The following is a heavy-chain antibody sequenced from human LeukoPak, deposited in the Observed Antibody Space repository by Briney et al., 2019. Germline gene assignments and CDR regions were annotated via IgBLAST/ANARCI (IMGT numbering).Heavy chain of an antibody. CDR3: AREVLVYTAMVGFDP. V-gene: IGHV3-33*01. Sequence: GRSLRLSCAASGFTFSNYGMHWVRQVPGKGLEWVAVIWYDGSNKYYADSVKGRFTISRDNSKNTLYLQMNSLRGEDTAVYYCAREVLVYTAMVGFDPWGQGTLVTVSS. D-gene: IGHD5-18*01. J-gene: IGHJ5*02. CDR1: GFTFSNYG. CDR2: IWYDGSNK.